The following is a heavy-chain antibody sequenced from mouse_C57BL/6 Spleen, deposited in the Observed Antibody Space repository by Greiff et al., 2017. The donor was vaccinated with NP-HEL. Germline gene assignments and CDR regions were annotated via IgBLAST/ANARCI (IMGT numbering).Heavy chain of an antibody. CDR3: AREEDYYFDY. CDR2: ISDGGSYT. J-gene: IGHJ2*01. V-gene: IGHV5-4*01. Sequence: DVKLVESGGGLVKPGGSLKLSCAASGFTFSSYAMSWVRQTPEKRLEWVATISDGGSYTYYPDNVKGRFTISRDNAKNNLYLQMSHLKSEDTAMYYCAREEDYYFDYWGQGTTLTVSS. CDR1: GFTFSSYA.